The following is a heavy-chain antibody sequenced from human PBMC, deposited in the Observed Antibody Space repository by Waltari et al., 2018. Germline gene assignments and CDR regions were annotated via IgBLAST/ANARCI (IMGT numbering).Heavy chain of an antibody. CDR2: IDPEEGET. CDR1: GYTLTELS. CDR3: ATLGTRVGMGWNDGHY. V-gene: IGHV1-24*01. D-gene: IGHD1-1*01. J-gene: IGHJ4*02. Sequence: QVQLVQSGAEVKKPGASVKVSCKVSGYTLTELSMHWVRQAPGKGLEWMGGIDPEEGETSYAQKFQGRVTMTEDTSTDTAYRELSSLRSEDTAVYYCATLGTRVGMGWNDGHYWGQGTLVTVSS.